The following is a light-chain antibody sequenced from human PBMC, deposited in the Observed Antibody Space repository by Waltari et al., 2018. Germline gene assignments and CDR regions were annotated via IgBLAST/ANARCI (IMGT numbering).Light chain of an antibody. CDR1: HSLVSSDGNTY. Sequence: EVVRTHSRPPLPVTLGHPPSSPCRSIHSLVSSDGNTYFNWFQQRPGQSPRRLLYKVSNRDSGVPDRFSGSGSGTDFTLRISRVEAEDVGVYYCMQGTHWPWTFGQGTKVEIK. CDR2: KVS. CDR3: MQGTHWPWT. V-gene: IGKV2-30*01. J-gene: IGKJ1*01.